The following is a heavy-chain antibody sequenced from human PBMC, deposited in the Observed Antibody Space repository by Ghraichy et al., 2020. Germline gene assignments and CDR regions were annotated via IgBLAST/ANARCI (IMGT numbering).Heavy chain of an antibody. CDR3: ARSIEYYGDLQYYFDY. Sequence: SETLSLTCTVSGGSISSYYWSWIRQPPGKGLEWIGYIYYSGSTNYNPSLKSRVTISVDTSKNQFSLKLSSVTAADTAVYYCARSIEYYGDLQYYFDYWGQGTLVTVSS. CDR1: GGSISSYY. CDR2: IYYSGST. J-gene: IGHJ4*02. D-gene: IGHD4-17*01. V-gene: IGHV4-59*01.